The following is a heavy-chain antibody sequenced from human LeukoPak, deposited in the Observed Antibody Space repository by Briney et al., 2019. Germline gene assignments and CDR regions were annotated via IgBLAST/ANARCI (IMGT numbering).Heavy chain of an antibody. J-gene: IGHJ4*02. D-gene: IGHD3-10*01. V-gene: IGHV4-34*01. Sequence: SETLSLTCAVYGGSFSGYYWSWIRQPPGKGLEWIGEINHSGSTNYNPSLKSRVTISVGTSKNQFSLRLSSVTAADTAVYYCARNAGTMVRGVIPYYFDYWGQGTLVTVSS. CDR1: GGSFSGYY. CDR3: ARNAGTMVRGVIPYYFDY. CDR2: INHSGST.